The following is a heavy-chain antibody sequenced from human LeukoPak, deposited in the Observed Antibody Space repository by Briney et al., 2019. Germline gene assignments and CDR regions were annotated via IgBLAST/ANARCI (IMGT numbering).Heavy chain of an antibody. D-gene: IGHD5-18*01. CDR1: GFTFSSYS. CDR2: ISSSSSYI. Sequence: GGSLRLSCAASGFTFSSYSMNWVRQAPGKGLEWVSSISSSSSYIYYADSVKGRFTISRDNAKNSLYLQMNSLRAEDTAVYYCARDGDTAMVCDYWGQGTLVTVSS. V-gene: IGHV3-21*01. CDR3: ARDGDTAMVCDY. J-gene: IGHJ4*02.